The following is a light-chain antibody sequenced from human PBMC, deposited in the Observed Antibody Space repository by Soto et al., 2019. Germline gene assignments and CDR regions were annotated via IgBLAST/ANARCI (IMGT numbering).Light chain of an antibody. V-gene: IGKV1-5*01. Sequence: DIQMTQYPSTLSSSLGDRVTITCRASQSISSWLAWYLQKPGKAPKLLIYDASTLESGVPSRFSGTGSGTEFTFSITSLQPEDFGTYYCQQCYMGWTFGQGTMVDI. CDR2: DAS. CDR1: QSISSW. CDR3: QQCYMGWT. J-gene: IGKJ1*01.